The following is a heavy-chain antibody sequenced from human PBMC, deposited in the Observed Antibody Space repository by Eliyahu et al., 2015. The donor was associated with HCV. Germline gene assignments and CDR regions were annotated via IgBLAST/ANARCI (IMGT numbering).Heavy chain of an antibody. V-gene: IGHV4-59*01. CDR1: GGXITTYY. Sequence: QVQLQESGPGLVKPSETLSLTCTVSGGXITTYYWSWIRQPPGKGLEWIGYIYYSGXANYNPSLKSRVTISVDTSKNQFSLKLSSVTAADTAVYYCASGGGGIAVAGTGGWFDPWGQGTLVTVSS. D-gene: IGHD6-19*01. J-gene: IGHJ5*02. CDR2: IYYSGXA. CDR3: ASGGGGIAVAGTGGWFDP.